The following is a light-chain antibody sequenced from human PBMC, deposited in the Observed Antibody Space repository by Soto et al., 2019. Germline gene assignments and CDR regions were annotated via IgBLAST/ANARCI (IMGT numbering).Light chain of an antibody. CDR3: QQTYSTPRT. V-gene: IGKV1-39*01. Sequence: DIQMTQSPSSLSASVGDRVTITCRASQTISSYLNWYQQNPGKAPNLLIYAASSLQSGVPSRFSGSGSGTDFTLTISSLQPEDLAIYYCQQTYSTPRTFGQGTKVEIK. J-gene: IGKJ1*01. CDR1: QTISSY. CDR2: AAS.